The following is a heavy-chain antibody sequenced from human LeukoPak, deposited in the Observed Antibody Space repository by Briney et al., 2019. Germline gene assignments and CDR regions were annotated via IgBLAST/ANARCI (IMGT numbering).Heavy chain of an antibody. J-gene: IGHJ4*02. Sequence: GSLRLSCAASGFTFSRYTMNWVRQAPGKGLEWVSYIRSSGDAIYYADSVKGRFTISRDDARNSLYLQMNSLRDEDTAVYYCARETEALDFWGQGTEVTVSS. CDR1: GFTFSRYT. CDR3: ARETEALDF. D-gene: IGHD3-3*01. V-gene: IGHV3-48*02. CDR2: IRSSGDAI.